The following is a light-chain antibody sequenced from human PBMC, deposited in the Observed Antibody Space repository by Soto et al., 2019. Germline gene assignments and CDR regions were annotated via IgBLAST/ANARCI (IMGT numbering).Light chain of an antibody. CDR1: QSVSRF. CDR3: QQYDNWPPCT. V-gene: IGKV3-15*01. J-gene: IGKJ2*02. Sequence: EIVMTQSPATLSVSPGERVTLSCRASQSVSRFLAWYQQRPGPAPRLLIYDTSTRATGVPARFSGSGSGTEFSLTISSLQSEDFAVYYCQQYDNWPPCTFGQGTKLEVK. CDR2: DTS.